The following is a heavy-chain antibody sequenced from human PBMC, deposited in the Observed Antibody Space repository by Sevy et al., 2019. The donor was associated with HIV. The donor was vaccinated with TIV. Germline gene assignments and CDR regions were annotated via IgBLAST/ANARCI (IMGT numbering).Heavy chain of an antibody. J-gene: IGHJ4*01. CDR2: VSYEGTEA. D-gene: IGHD6-13*01. Sequence: GGSLRLSCAASGFAFRSYAMHWLRQAPGKGPEWVAVVSYEGTEAFYAASVEGRFTISRDNSKNMSSLQINRLRPEDTAVYYCARDGGYSIKWYPLYWGHGTQVTVSS. CDR3: ARDGGYSIKWYPLY. V-gene: IGHV3-30*04. CDR1: GFAFRSYA.